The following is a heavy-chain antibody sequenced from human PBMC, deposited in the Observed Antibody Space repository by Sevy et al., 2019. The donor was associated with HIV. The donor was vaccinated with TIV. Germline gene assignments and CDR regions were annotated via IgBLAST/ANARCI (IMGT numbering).Heavy chain of an antibody. CDR3: AKDLGITMVRGVITFDY. Sequence: GGSLRLSCAASGFTFSSYAMSWVRQAPGKGLEWVSAISGSGGSTYYADSVKGRLTISRDNSKNTLYLQMNSLRAEDTAVYYCAKDLGITMVRGVITFDYWGQGTLVTVSS. CDR1: GFTFSSYA. J-gene: IGHJ4*02. V-gene: IGHV3-23*01. D-gene: IGHD3-10*01. CDR2: ISGSGGST.